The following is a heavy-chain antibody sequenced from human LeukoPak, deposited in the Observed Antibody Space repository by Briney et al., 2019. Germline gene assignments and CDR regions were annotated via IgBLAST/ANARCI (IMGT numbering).Heavy chain of an antibody. CDR2: IIPIFGIA. V-gene: IGHV1-69*04. J-gene: IGHJ6*02. CDR3: AREDGVEQPGMDV. D-gene: IGHD1/OR15-1a*01. CDR1: GGTFSSYA. Sequence: ASVKVSCTASGGTFSSYAISWVRQAPGQGLEWMGRIIPIFGIANYAQKFQGRVTITADKSTSTAYMELSSLRSEDTAVYYCAREDGVEQPGMDVWGQGTTVTVSS.